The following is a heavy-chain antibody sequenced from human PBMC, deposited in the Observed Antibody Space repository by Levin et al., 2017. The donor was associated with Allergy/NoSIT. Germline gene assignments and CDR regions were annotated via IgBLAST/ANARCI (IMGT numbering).Heavy chain of an antibody. CDR3: ARLSSTNFDP. V-gene: IGHV4-39*01. Sequence: SETLSLTCTVSGGSISSDLYYWGWIRQPPGKGLEWVGTISYSGSTYYNPSLKSRVTISVDTSNNQFSLRLNSVTAADAAVYFCARLSSTNFDPWVQGTLVTVSS. J-gene: IGHJ5*02. D-gene: IGHD1-14*01. CDR1: GGSISSDLYY. CDR2: ISYSGST.